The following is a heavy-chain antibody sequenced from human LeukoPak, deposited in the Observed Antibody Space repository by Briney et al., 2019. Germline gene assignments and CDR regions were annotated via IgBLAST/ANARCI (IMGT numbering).Heavy chain of an antibody. D-gene: IGHD3-3*01. CDR3: ARDFSPYYDFWSGPPPFDY. J-gene: IGHJ4*02. Sequence: ASVKVSCXASGYTFTSYGISWVRQAPGQGLEWMGWISAYNGNTNYAQKLQGRVTMTTDTSTSTAYMELRSLRSDDTAVYYCARDFSPYYDFWSGPPPFDYWGQGTLVTVSS. CDR1: GYTFTSYG. CDR2: ISAYNGNT. V-gene: IGHV1-18*01.